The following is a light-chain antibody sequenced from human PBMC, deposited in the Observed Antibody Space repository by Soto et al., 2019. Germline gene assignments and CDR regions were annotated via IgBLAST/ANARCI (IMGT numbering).Light chain of an antibody. V-gene: IGKV3-15*01. CDR3: QQYNEWPPSYT. Sequence: EIVMTQSPATLSVSPGETATLSCRASQSIGNNLAWYQHKSGQAPRLLVFAASTTATGVTARFSASGSGTDFTLTISGLQSEDFAVYYCQQYNEWPPSYTFGQGTKLEI. CDR1: QSIGNN. J-gene: IGKJ2*01. CDR2: AAS.